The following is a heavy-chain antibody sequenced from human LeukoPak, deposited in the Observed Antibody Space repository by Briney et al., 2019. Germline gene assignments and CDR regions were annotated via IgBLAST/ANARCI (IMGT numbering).Heavy chain of an antibody. CDR2: INLNSGGT. J-gene: IGHJ4*02. V-gene: IGHV1-2*02. D-gene: IGHD5-12*01. Sequence: GASVKVPCKASGYTFTGYYMHWVRQAPGQGLEWMGWINLNSGGTNYAQKFQGRDTMTRGTSISTAYMELSRLRSDDTAVYYCARGYDLFDYWGQGTLVTVSS. CDR1: GYTFTGYY. CDR3: ARGYDLFDY.